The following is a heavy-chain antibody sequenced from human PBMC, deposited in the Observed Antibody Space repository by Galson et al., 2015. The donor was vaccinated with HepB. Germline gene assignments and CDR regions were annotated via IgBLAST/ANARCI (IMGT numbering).Heavy chain of an antibody. D-gene: IGHD2/OR15-2a*01. V-gene: IGHV1-2*02. CDR3: ARDLCTTSVSSPPHNWHFDL. Sequence: SVKVSCKASGYTFTGYYLHWARQAPGQGFEWMGWINPLNGNTEYSQKFQGRVIMTRDTSINTVFMELSSLRYDDTAVYYCARDLCTTSVSSPPHNWHFDLWGRGTQVTVSS. CDR2: INPLNGNT. CDR1: GYTFTGYY. J-gene: IGHJ2*01.